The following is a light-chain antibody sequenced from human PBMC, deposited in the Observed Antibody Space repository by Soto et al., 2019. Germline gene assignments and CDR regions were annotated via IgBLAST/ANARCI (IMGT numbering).Light chain of an antibody. J-gene: IGKJ4*01. CDR2: DTC. CDR1: QSVGNF. V-gene: IGKV3-11*01. CDR3: QQYGNWPLT. Sequence: EIVLTQSPGTLSLSPGERASLSCRASQSVGNFLVWYQQKPGQAPSLLIYDTCNRATGIPARFSGSGSGTDFTLTISSLEPEDFAIYYCQQYGNWPLTFGGGTKVEIK.